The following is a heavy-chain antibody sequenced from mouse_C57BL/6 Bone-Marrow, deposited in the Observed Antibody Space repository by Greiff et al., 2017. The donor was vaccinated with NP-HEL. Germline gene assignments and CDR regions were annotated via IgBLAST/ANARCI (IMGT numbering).Heavy chain of an antibody. Sequence: DVKLVESGGGLVQPKGSLKLSCAASGFSFNTYAMNWVRQAPGKGLEWVARIRSKSNNYATYYADSVKDRFTISRDDSESMLYLQMNNLKTEDAAIYYCVRQAYYSNYYAMDYWGQGTSVTVSS. CDR1: GFSFNTYA. J-gene: IGHJ4*01. V-gene: IGHV10-1*01. CDR2: IRSKSNNYAT. D-gene: IGHD2-5*01. CDR3: VRQAYYSNYYAMDY.